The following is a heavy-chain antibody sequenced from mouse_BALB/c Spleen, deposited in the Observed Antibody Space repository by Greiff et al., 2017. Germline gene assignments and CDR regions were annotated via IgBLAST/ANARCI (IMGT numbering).Heavy chain of an antibody. CDR3: ARSGYRYDGDGMDY. CDR2: ILPGSGST. CDR1: GYTFSSYW. D-gene: IGHD2-14*01. V-gene: IGHV1-9*01. Sequence: QVQLKESGAELMKPGASVKISCKATGYTFSSYWIEWVKQRPGHGLEWIGEILPGSGSTNYNEKFKGKATFTADTSSNTAYMQLISLTSEDSAVYYCARSGYRYDGDGMDYGGQGTSVTVSA. J-gene: IGHJ4*01.